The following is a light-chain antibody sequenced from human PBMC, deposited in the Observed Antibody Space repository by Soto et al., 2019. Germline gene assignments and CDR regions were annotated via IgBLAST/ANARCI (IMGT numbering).Light chain of an antibody. J-gene: IGKJ4*01. CDR3: QQYNSYPLT. CDR2: KAS. V-gene: IGKV1-5*03. Sequence: DIQMTQSPSTLSASVGDRVTITCRASQSISSWLAGYQQKPGKAPNLLIYKASSLESGVPSRFSASGSGTESNLTSSSLQPDEFATYYYQQYNSYPLTFGGGTQVEIK. CDR1: QSISSW.